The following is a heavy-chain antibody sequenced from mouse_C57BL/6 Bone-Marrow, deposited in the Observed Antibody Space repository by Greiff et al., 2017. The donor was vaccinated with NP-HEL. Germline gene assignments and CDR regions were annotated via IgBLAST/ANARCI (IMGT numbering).Heavy chain of an antibody. D-gene: IGHD2-4*01. V-gene: IGHV5-2*03. CDR1: EYEFPSHD. CDR3: ARRGDYDYEKVSWYFDV. Sequence: EVKLVESGGGLVQPGESLKLSCESNEYEFPSHDMYWVRKTPETRLELVAAINSDGGSTYYPDTMEGRFIISRDNTKKTLYLQMSSRGSEDTALDYCARRGDYDYEKVSWYFDVWGTGTTVTVSS. J-gene: IGHJ1*03. CDR2: INSDGGST.